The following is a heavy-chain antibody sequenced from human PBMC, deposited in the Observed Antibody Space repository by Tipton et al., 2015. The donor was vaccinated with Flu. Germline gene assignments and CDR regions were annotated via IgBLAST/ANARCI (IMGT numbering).Heavy chain of an antibody. CDR1: GFTFSNYE. CDR2: ISSSGNTI. J-gene: IGHJ4*02. V-gene: IGHV3-48*03. CDR3: ATLTGDDY. Sequence: SLRLSCAASGFTFSNYEMNWVRQAPGKGPEWLSYISSSGNTISYADSVRGRFTISRDNTKKSLYLQLSSLRAEDTAIYYCATLTGDDYWGQGLMVTVSS. D-gene: IGHD7-27*01.